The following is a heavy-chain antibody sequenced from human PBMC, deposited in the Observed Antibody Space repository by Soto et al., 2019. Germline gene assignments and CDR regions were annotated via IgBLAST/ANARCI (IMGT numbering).Heavy chain of an antibody. D-gene: IGHD3-16*01. CDR3: TTTLWGAPFQDD. J-gene: IGHJ4*02. V-gene: IGHV3-15*01. CDR1: GFTFSNAW. CDR2: IKSKTDGGTT. Sequence: EVQLVESGGGLVKPGGSLRLSCAASGFTFSNAWMSWVRQAPGKGLEWVGRIKSKTDGGTTDYAAPVKGRFTISRDDSKNTLYLQMNSLKTEDTAVYYCTTTLWGAPFQDDWGQGTLVTVSS.